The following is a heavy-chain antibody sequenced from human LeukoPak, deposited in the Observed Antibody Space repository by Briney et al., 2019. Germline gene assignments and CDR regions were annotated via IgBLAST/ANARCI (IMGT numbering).Heavy chain of an antibody. V-gene: IGHV3-7*01. J-gene: IGHJ4*02. CDR3: ARDGYSGYDSFDY. D-gene: IGHD5-12*01. CDR1: GFTFSRSW. Sequence: GGSLRLSCAASGFTFSRSWMSWVRQAPGKGLEWVANIKQDGNEKYYVDSVKGRFTISRDNGKNSLYLQMNSLRAEDTAVYYCARDGYSGYDSFDYWGQGTLVTVSS. CDR2: IKQDGNEK.